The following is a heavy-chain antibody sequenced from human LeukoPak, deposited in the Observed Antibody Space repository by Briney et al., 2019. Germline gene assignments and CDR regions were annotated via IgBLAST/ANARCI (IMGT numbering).Heavy chain of an antibody. J-gene: IGHJ6*03. CDR2: IRQDGSER. Sequence: PGGSLRLSCVVSGITFSDYWMSWVRQAPGKGLEWVANIRQDGSERYYMDSLRGRFTISRDNAKTSLYLQLNSLTAEDTAVYYCARVAVIYQYYMDVWGKGTTVTVSS. CDR1: GITFSDYW. D-gene: IGHD5-12*01. V-gene: IGHV3-7*01. CDR3: ARVAVIYQYYMDV.